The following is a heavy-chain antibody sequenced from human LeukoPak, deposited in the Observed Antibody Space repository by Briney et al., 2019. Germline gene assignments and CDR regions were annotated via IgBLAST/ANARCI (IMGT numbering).Heavy chain of an antibody. J-gene: IGHJ6*02. CDR1: GYTFTSYG. CDR3: AREVPGYYDFWSGYYRSNGMDV. D-gene: IGHD3-3*01. Sequence: ASVKVSCKASGYTFTSYGISWVRQAPGQGLEWMGWISAYNGNTNYAQKLQGRVTMTTDTSTSTAYMELRSLRSDDTAVYYCAREVPGYYDFWSGYYRSNGMDVWGQGTTVTVSS. CDR2: ISAYNGNT. V-gene: IGHV1-18*01.